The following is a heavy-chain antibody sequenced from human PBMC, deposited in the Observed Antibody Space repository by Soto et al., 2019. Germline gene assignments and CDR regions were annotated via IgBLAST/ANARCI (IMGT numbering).Heavy chain of an antibody. Sequence: QVQLQESGPGLVKPSETLSLTCTGSGGSISSYYWSWIRQPPGKGLEWIGYVYYSGSTNYNPSLLSRLTISVATSKNRSSLKLSSVTAADTAVYYCARGRGGYFDLSGRGTLVTVSS. CDR3: ARGRGGYFDL. CDR1: GGSISSYY. J-gene: IGHJ2*01. D-gene: IGHD3-16*01. CDR2: VYYSGST. V-gene: IGHV4-59*08.